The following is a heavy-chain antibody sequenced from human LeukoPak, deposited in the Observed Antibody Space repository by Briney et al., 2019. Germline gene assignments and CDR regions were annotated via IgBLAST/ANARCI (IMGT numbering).Heavy chain of an antibody. CDR2: ISSSSSDI. D-gene: IGHD1-26*01. V-gene: IGHV3-21*01. CDR3: ARATGATVDYFDY. CDR1: GFTFSSYS. Sequence: GGSLRPSCAASGFTFSSYSMNWVRQAPGKGLEWVSYISSSSSDIYYADSVKGRYTISRDNAKNSLYLQMNSLRAEDTAVYYCARATGATVDYFDYWGQGTLVTVSS. J-gene: IGHJ4*02.